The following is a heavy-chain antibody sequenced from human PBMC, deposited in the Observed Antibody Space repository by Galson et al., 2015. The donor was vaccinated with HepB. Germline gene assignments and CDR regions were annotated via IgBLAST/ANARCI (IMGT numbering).Heavy chain of an antibody. D-gene: IGHD3-22*01. Sequence: PALVKPTQTLTLTCTFSGFSVTTGGVGVGWIRQPPGKALEWLALILWNDDKFYSPSLKNRLTITKDTSKNQVVLTLSNMDPVDSAAYYCAHRNYYDSSGYTFDYWGPGTPVIVSS. CDR2: ILWNDDK. J-gene: IGHJ4*02. CDR1: GFSVTTGGVG. V-gene: IGHV2-5*01. CDR3: AHRNYYDSSGYTFDY.